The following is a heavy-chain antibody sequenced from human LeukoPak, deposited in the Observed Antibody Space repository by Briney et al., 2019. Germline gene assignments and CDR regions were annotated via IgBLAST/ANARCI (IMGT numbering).Heavy chain of an antibody. CDR3: ARAPQWYKESYYFDY. J-gene: IGHJ4*02. D-gene: IGHD1-1*01. CDR1: GFTFSSYA. Sequence: GRSLRLSCAASGFTFSSYAMHWVRQAPGKGLEWVAVISYDGSNKYYADSVKGRFTISRDNSKNTLYLQMNSLRAEDTAVYYCARAPQWYKESYYFDYWGQGTPVTVSS. V-gene: IGHV3-30*04. CDR2: ISYDGSNK.